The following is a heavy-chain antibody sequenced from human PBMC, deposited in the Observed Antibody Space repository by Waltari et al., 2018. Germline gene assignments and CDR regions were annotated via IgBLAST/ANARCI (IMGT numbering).Heavy chain of an antibody. Sequence: VQLVASGGYLVQPGGSLSLSCAASGFTYSRDWMSWVRPAPGKGREWVANINRDGSEKYHVESVKGRFTISRDNAKNSLYLQMNSLRGEDTAVYYCARGSRQADYWGQGTLVTVSS. CDR3: ARGSRQADY. J-gene: IGHJ4*02. CDR2: INRDGSEK. CDR1: GFTYSRDW. V-gene: IGHV3-7*03.